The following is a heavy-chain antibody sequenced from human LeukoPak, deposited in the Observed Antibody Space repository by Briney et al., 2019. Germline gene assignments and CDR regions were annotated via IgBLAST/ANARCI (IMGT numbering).Heavy chain of an antibody. J-gene: IGHJ5*02. CDR3: AKDPFPENWFDP. CDR2: ISGSGGST. Sequence: GGSLRLSCAASGFILSDYGMHWVRQAPGKGLEWVSAISGSGGSTYYADSVKGRFTISRDNSKNTLYLQMNSLRAEDTAVYYCAKDPFPENWFDPWGQGTLVTVSS. CDR1: GFILSDYG. V-gene: IGHV3-23*01.